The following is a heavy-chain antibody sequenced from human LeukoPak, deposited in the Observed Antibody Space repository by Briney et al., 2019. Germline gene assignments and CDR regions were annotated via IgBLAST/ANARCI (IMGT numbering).Heavy chain of an antibody. D-gene: IGHD3-10*01. J-gene: IGHJ6*03. CDR1: GDSISSGFYY. CDR2: IYSSGST. V-gene: IGHV4-61*02. CDR3: ARDHGSGSYYPHRYMDV. Sequence: KASETLSLTCTVSGDSISSGFYYWSWIRQPAGKGLEWIGRIYSSGSTNYNPSLKSRVTISVDTSKNQFSLKLSSVTAADTAVYYCARDHGSGSYYPHRYMDVWGKGTTVTVSS.